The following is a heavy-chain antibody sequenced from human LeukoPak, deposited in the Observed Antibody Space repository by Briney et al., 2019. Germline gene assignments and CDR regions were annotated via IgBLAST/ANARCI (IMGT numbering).Heavy chain of an antibody. D-gene: IGHD4-17*01. J-gene: IGHJ3*02. Sequence: SQTLSLTCTVSGGSISSGDYYWSWLRQPPGKGLGWIGYFYYSGSTYYNPSLKSRVTISVDTSKNQFSLKLSSVTAADTAVYYCARFYGDYDAFDIWGQGTMVTVSS. CDR3: ARFYGDYDAFDI. CDR2: FYYSGST. V-gene: IGHV4-30-4*01. CDR1: GGSISSGDYY.